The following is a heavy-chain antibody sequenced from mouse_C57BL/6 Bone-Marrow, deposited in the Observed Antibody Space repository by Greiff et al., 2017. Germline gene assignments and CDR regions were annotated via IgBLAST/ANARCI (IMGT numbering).Heavy chain of an antibody. Sequence: QVQLQQPGAELVRPGSSVKLSCKASGYTFTSYWMDWVKQRPGQGLEWIGNIYPSDSETHYNQKFKDKATLTVDKSSSTAYMQLSSLTSEDSAVYYCARPHYYGSSYRYFDVWGTGTTVTVSS. CDR1: GYTFTSYW. V-gene: IGHV1-61*01. CDR3: ARPHYYGSSYRYFDV. D-gene: IGHD1-1*01. J-gene: IGHJ1*03. CDR2: IYPSDSET.